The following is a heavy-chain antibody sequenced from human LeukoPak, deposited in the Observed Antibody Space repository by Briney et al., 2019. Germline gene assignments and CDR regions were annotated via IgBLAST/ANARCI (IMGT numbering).Heavy chain of an antibody. CDR3: AKDQDLGDYFDY. CDR2: ISGSRITT. Sequence: GGSLRLSCAASGFTFSSYGMSWVRQAPGKGLEWVSGISGSRITTYYVDSVKGRFTISRDNSKNTLYLQMNSLRAEDTAVYYCAKDQDLGDYFDYWGQGTLVTVSS. J-gene: IGHJ4*02. V-gene: IGHV3-23*01. CDR1: GFTFSSYG. D-gene: IGHD2-15*01.